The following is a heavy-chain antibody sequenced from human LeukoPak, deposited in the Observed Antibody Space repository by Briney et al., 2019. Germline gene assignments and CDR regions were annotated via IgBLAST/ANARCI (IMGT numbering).Heavy chain of an antibody. CDR2: IYYRVTS. CDR3: ARAVGGDGSGSL. Sequence: PSETLSLTCTVSGGSVTSTPYYWSWIRQPPGKGLEWIGYIYYRVTSDYNPSLKSRVTMSVDMSTRQISLKLSSVTAADTAVYYCARAVGGDGSGSLWGPGTLVTVSS. J-gene: IGHJ4*02. V-gene: IGHV4-61*01. CDR1: GGSVTSTPYY. D-gene: IGHD3-10*01.